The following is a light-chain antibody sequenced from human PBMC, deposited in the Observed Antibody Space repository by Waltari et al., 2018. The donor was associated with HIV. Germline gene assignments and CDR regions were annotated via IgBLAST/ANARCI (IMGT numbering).Light chain of an antibody. CDR3: GTWDTSLSAGV. CDR1: SSNIATTE. Sequence: QSVLTQPPAVSAAPGQLDTISCSGSSSNIATTEVSWYQQPPGPAHKLPIYDHNRRSSGIPDRFSGSKSGTSATLAIAGLQTGDEADYYCGTWDTSLSAGVFGGGTKVTVL. CDR2: DHN. V-gene: IGLV1-51*01. J-gene: IGLJ2*01.